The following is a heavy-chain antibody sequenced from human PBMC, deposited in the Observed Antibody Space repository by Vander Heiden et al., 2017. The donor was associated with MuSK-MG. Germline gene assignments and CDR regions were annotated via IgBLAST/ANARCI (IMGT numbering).Heavy chain of an antibody. CDR1: GFTFGDYV. Sequence: EVQLVESGGGLVQPGRSLRLSCTVSGFTFGDYVMSWFRQAPGKGLEWLSFIRSKAYGGTTEYAASVKGRFTISRDDSKSIAYLQMSSLKTEDTAVYYCTRRSYDILTGYPTGAFDIWGQGTMVTVSS. J-gene: IGHJ3*02. V-gene: IGHV3-49*03. CDR3: TRRSYDILTGYPTGAFDI. CDR2: IRSKAYGGTT. D-gene: IGHD3-9*01.